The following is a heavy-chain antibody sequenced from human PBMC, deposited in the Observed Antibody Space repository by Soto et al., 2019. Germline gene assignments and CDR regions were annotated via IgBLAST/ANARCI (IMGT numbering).Heavy chain of an antibody. V-gene: IGHV4-34*01. CDR2: INHSGST. Sequence: SETLSLTCAVYGGSFSGYYWSWIRQPPGKGLEWIGEINHSGSTNYNPSLKSRVTISVDTSKNQFSLKLSSVTAADTAVYYCARGRLVVVVAAIYYCYGMDVWGQGTTVTVSS. D-gene: IGHD2-15*01. CDR1: GGSFSGYY. CDR3: ARGRLVVVVAAIYYCYGMDV. J-gene: IGHJ6*02.